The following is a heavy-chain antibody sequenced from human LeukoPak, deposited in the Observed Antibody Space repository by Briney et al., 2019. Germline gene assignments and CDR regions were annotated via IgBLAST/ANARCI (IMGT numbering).Heavy chain of an antibody. CDR2: INPNSGGT. Sequence: ASAKVSCKASGYTFTGYYMHWVRQAPGQGLEWMGWINPNSGGTNYAQKFQGRVTMTRDTSISTAYMELSRLRSDDTAVYYCARVDTAMVRYFDYWGQGTLVTVSS. CDR3: ARVDTAMVRYFDY. D-gene: IGHD5-18*01. V-gene: IGHV1-2*02. CDR1: GYTFTGYY. J-gene: IGHJ4*02.